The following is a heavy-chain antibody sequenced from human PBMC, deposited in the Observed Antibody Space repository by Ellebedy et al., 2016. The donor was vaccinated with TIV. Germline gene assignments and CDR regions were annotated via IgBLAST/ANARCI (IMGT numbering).Heavy chain of an antibody. D-gene: IGHD6-19*01. J-gene: IGHJ5*02. Sequence: GRFTLSRDNAKNSLYLQMNSLRAEDTAVYYCAGGISVAGTSLGSWGQGTLVTVSS. CDR3: AGGISVAGTSLGS. V-gene: IGHV3-7*04.